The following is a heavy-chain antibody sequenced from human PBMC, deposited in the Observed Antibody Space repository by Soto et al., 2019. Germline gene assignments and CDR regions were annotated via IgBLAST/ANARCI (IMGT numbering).Heavy chain of an antibody. CDR3: ARWDLKLGRYYYYGMDV. D-gene: IGHD1-26*01. CDR1: VFTFSSYW. CDR2: INSDGSST. V-gene: IGHV3-74*01. Sequence: GGSLRLSCAASVFTFSSYWMHWVRQAPGKGLVWVSRINSDGSSTSYADSVKGRFTISRDNAKNTLYLQMNSLRAEDTAVYYCARWDLKLGRYYYYGMDVWGQGTTVTVSS. J-gene: IGHJ6*02.